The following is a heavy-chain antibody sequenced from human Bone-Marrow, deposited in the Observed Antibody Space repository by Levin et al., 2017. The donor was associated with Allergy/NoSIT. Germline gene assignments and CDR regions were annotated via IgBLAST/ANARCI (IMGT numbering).Heavy chain of an antibody. D-gene: IGHD3-10*01. CDR1: GFTFHSYA. CDR3: ASHTSITLVRGVIGDY. J-gene: IGHJ4*02. Sequence: PGGSLRLSCAASGFTFHSYAISWVRQAPGKGLEWVSGISGGGTTTNYADSVKGRFTISRDNSKNTLYLQMNSLRAEDTAVYYCASHTSITLVRGVIGDYWGQGTRVSVSS. CDR2: ISGGGTTT. V-gene: IGHV3-23*01.